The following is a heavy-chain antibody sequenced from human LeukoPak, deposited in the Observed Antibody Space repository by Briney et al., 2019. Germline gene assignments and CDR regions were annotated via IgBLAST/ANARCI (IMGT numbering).Heavy chain of an antibody. Sequence: SETLSLTCAVYGGSFSGYYWSWIRQPPGKGLEWIGEINHSGSTNYNPSLKSQVTISVDTSKNQFSLKLSSVTAADTAVYYCARAGQQQLGIYYYYGMDVWGQGTTVTVSS. D-gene: IGHD6-13*01. V-gene: IGHV4-34*01. CDR2: INHSGST. CDR3: ARAGQQQLGIYYYYGMDV. J-gene: IGHJ6*02. CDR1: GGSFSGYY.